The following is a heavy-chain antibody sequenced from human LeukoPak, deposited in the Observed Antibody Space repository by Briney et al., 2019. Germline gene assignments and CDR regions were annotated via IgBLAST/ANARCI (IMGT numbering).Heavy chain of an antibody. Sequence: GESLKISCKGSGYSFTNYWIGWVRQMPGKGLEWMGIIYPGDSDTRYSPSFQGQVTISADKSISAAYLQWISLKASDTAMYYCARRRVNSGYFYFDNWGQGTLVTVSS. CDR1: GYSFTNYW. CDR2: IYPGDSDT. J-gene: IGHJ4*02. V-gene: IGHV5-51*01. CDR3: ARRRVNSGYFYFDN. D-gene: IGHD3-22*01.